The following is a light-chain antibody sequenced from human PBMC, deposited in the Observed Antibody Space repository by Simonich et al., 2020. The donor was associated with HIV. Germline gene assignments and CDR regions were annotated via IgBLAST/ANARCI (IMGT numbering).Light chain of an antibody. CDR1: SSAVGGYNL. CDR2: EGS. V-gene: IGLV2-23*01. J-gene: IGLJ2*01. Sequence: QSALTQPPSASGSPGQSVTISCTGTSSAVGGYNLVSWYQQHPGKAPKLLIYEGSKRPSGVSNRFSGSKSGNTASLTISGLQAEDEADYYCCSYAGSSTVVFGGGTKLTVL. CDR3: CSYAGSSTVV.